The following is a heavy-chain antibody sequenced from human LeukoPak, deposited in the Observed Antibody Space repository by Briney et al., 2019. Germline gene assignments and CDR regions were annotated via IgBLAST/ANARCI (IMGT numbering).Heavy chain of an antibody. V-gene: IGHV3-23*01. CDR1: GFTFSIYA. D-gene: IGHD3-22*01. CDR2: ITGSGGST. CDR3: ARLDYYDSSGYFGPDY. Sequence: GGSLRLSCAASGFTFSIYAMSWVPQAPGKGLEWVSDITGSGGSTYYADSVKGRFTISRDNSKNTLCLHMNSLTAEDTAVYYCARLDYYDSSGYFGPDYWGQGTLVTVSS. J-gene: IGHJ4*02.